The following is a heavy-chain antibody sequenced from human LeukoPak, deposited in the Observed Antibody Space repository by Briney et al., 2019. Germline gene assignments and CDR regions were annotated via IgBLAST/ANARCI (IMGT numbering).Heavy chain of an antibody. D-gene: IGHD2-2*01. CDR3: ARVSSSTSCFDY. Sequence: GGSLRLSCAASGFTFSSYWMSWVRQAPGKGLEWVSYISSSGSTIYYADSVKGRFTISRDNAKNSLYLQMNSLRAEDTAVYYCARVSSSTSCFDYWGQGTLVTVSS. CDR1: GFTFSSYW. CDR2: ISSSGSTI. J-gene: IGHJ4*02. V-gene: IGHV3-48*04.